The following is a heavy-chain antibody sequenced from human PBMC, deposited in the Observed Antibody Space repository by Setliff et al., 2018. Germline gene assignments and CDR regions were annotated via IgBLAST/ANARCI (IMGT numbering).Heavy chain of an antibody. CDR1: GFTFSSYG. CDR3: AKNGFGVVALGVNNWFDP. CDR2: ISSSSSYI. J-gene: IGHJ5*02. V-gene: IGHV3-21*04. D-gene: IGHD3-10*01. Sequence: GSLRLSCAASGFTFSSYGMHWVRQAPGKGLEWVSSISSSSSYIYYADSVKGRFTISRDNSKNTLYLQMNSLRAEDTAVYYCAKNGFGVVALGVNNWFDPWGQGTPVTVSS.